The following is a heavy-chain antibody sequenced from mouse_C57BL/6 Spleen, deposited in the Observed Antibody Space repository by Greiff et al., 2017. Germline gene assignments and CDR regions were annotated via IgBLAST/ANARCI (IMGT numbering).Heavy chain of an antibody. D-gene: IGHD1-1*01. CDR3: ARGDYYGSSPRFAY. CDR1: GYSITSGYY. CDR2: ISYDGSN. Sequence: EVKLMESGPGLVKPSQSLSLTCSVTGYSITSGYYWNWIRQFPGNKLEWMGYISYDGSNNYNPSLKNRISITRDTSKNQFFLKLNSVTTEDTATYYCARGDYYGSSPRFAYWGQGTLVTVSA. V-gene: IGHV3-6*01. J-gene: IGHJ3*01.